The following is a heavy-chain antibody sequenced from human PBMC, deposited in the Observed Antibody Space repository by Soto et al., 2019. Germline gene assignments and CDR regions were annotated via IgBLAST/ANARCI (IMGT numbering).Heavy chain of an antibody. CDR2: ISGLSATT. V-gene: IGHV3-48*04. Sequence: DVVLVNSGGGFVRPGESLRLSCGASGFRFTSLGMNWVRQGPGKGLEWLSYISGLSATTYYADSVRCRFTVSRDNDMNLVFLQLNNLRGDDTAVYYCTRGGAARPDYWGQGSRVVVSS. D-gene: IGHD2-15*01. J-gene: IGHJ4*01. CDR1: GFRFTSLG. CDR3: TRGGAARPDY.